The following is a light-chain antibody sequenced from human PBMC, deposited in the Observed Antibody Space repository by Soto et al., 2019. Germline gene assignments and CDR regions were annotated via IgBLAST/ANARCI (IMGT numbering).Light chain of an antibody. CDR3: QSYDSSLSGPS. CDR2: GNS. V-gene: IGLV1-40*01. CDR1: SSNIGAGYD. Sequence: QAVVTQPPSVSGAPGQRVTISCTGSSSNIGAGYDVHWYQQLPGTAPKLLMYGNSNRPSGVPDRFSGSKSGTSASLAITGLQAEDEADYYCQSYDSSLSGPSFGGGTKLTVL. J-gene: IGLJ2*01.